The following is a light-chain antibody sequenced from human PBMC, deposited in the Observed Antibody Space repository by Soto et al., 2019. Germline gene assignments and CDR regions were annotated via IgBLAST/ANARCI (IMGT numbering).Light chain of an antibody. J-gene: IGLJ1*01. CDR1: DIGSRT. V-gene: IGLV3-21*02. CDR2: DDG. Sequence: SYELTQFPSVSVAPGQTDTITCGGNDIGSRTVHWYQQRPCQAPVVVVYDDGVRPSGIPERFSGSNSGNTATLTIRRVEGGDEADYYCQVWDSSRLQQFFGPGTKLTVL. CDR3: QVWDSSRLQQF.